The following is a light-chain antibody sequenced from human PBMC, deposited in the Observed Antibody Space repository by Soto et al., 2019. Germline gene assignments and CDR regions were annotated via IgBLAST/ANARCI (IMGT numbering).Light chain of an antibody. CDR1: QSVSNY. J-gene: IGKJ5*01. CDR3: QQRHNWRDT. Sequence: EIFLTQSPATLSLSPGERATLSCRASQSVSNYLSWYQQKPGQAPRLLMYETSRRATGIPARFSGSGSGTDFTLTISSLEPEDFAVYYCQQRHNWRDTFGQGTRLENK. CDR2: ETS. V-gene: IGKV3-11*01.